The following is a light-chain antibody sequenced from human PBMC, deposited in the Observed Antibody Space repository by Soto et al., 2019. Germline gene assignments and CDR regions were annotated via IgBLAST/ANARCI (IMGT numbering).Light chain of an antibody. CDR3: QSYDSSLNIWV. J-gene: IGLJ3*02. Sequence: QLVLTQPPSVSGAPGQTVIISCTGGRTNIGAGFDVHWYQQPPGTAPKLLIFDNSNRPSGVPDRFSGSKSYTSASLAITGLQAEDEADYYCQSYDSSLNIWVFGGGTKVTVL. CDR2: DNS. V-gene: IGLV1-40*01. CDR1: RTNIGAGFD.